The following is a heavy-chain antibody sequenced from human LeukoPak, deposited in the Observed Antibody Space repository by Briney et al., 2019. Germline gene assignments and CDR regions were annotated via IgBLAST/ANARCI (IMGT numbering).Heavy chain of an antibody. D-gene: IGHD4-17*01. CDR2: ISAYNGNT. Sequence: ASVKVSCKASGYTFTSYGISWVRQAPGQGLEWMGWISAYNGNTNYAQKLQGRVTMTTDTSMSTAYMELRSLRSDDTAVYYCARDSLSGDYGVSPFDYWGQGTLVTVSS. CDR3: ARDSLSGDYGVSPFDY. CDR1: GYTFTSYG. V-gene: IGHV1-18*01. J-gene: IGHJ4*02.